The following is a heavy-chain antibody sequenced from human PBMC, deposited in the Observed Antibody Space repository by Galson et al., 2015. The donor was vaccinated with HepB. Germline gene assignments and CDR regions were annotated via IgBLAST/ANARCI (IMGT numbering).Heavy chain of an antibody. V-gene: IGHV3-66*02. CDR3: ARAGHYGGKGNWFDS. CDR2: IYDGGSI. CDR1: GFTVGASY. J-gene: IGHJ5*01. Sequence: SLRLSCAAPGFTVGASYMSWVRQAPGKGLEWVSVIYDGGSIYYADFAKGRFSISRDNSNNTLYLQMSGLRAEDTAVYYCARAGHYGGKGNWFDSWGQGTLVTVSS. D-gene: IGHD4-23*01.